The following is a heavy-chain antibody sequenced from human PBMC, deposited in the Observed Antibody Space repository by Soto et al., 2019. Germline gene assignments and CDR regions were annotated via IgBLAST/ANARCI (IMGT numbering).Heavy chain of an antibody. D-gene: IGHD3-22*01. J-gene: IGHJ4*02. Sequence: GGSLRLSCAASGFTLSSYAMSWVRQAPGKGLEWVSAISGSGGTTYYADSVKGRFTISRDNAKNSLYLQMNGLRAEDTAVYYCARWSYYCSGSYKGALDSCGQRALVTVSS. CDR3: ARWSYYCSGSYKGALDS. CDR2: ISGSGGTT. V-gene: IGHV3-23*01. CDR1: GFTLSSYA.